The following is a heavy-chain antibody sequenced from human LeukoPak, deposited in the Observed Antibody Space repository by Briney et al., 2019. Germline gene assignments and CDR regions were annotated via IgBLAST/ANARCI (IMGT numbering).Heavy chain of an antibody. V-gene: IGHV3-30*02. CDR2: IRYDGSNK. CDR3: AKVSYSGYDCDY. Sequence: GGSLRLSCAAAGFTFSTYGMHWVRQAPGKGLEWVAFIRYDGSNKYYPDSVKGRFTIYRDNSKNTLYLQMNSLRAEDTAVYYCAKVSYSGYDCDYWGQGTLVTVSS. D-gene: IGHD5-12*01. J-gene: IGHJ4*02. CDR1: GFTFSTYG.